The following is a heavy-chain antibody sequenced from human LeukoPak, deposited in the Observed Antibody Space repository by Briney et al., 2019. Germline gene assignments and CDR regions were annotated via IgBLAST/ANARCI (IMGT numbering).Heavy chain of an antibody. V-gene: IGHV1-2*04. CDR2: IKPNIGGT. Sequence: ASVKVSYKASGYTFTGYYMHWVRQAPGQGLEWMGWIKPNIGGTNYAQKFQGWVTMTRDTSISTAYMELSRLRSDDTAVYYCARDLEALYDSSGYYSHDAFDIWGQGTMVTVSS. CDR1: GYTFTGYY. CDR3: ARDLEALYDSSGYYSHDAFDI. D-gene: IGHD3-22*01. J-gene: IGHJ3*02.